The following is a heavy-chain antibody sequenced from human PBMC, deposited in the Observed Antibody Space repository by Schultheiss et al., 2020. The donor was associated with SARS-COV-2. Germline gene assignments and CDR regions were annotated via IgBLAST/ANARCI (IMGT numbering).Heavy chain of an antibody. Sequence: GGSLRLSCAASGFTFSSYGMHWVRQAPGKGLEWVAVIWHDGTNKYYADSVRGRFTTSRDDATNSLYLHMTSLTVEDTALYYCASDVGGLIDFDHWGQGTLVTVSS. V-gene: IGHV3-33*01. CDR1: GFTFSSYG. CDR3: ASDVGGLIDFDH. CDR2: IWHDGTNK. J-gene: IGHJ5*02. D-gene: IGHD3-16*02.